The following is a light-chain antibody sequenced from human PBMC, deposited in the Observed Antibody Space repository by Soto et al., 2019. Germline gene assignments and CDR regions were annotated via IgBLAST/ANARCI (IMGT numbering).Light chain of an antibody. CDR3: QQYRGT. CDR1: QSISSW. CDR2: DAS. J-gene: IGKJ1*01. V-gene: IGKV1-5*01. Sequence: DIQMTQSPSTLSASVGDRVTITCRASQSISSWLAWYQQKPGKAPKLLIYDASSLESGVPSRFSGSGSGTEFTLTISSLQPDYFATYYCQQYRGTFGQGTKVDIK.